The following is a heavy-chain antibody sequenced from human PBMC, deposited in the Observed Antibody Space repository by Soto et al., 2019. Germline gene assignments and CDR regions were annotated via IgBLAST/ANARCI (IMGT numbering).Heavy chain of an antibody. CDR3: AKVEYSSSWYERYYYGMDV. D-gene: IGHD6-13*01. CDR2: ISYDGSNK. V-gene: IGHV3-30*18. Sequence: QVQLVESGGGVVQPGRSLRLSCAASGFTFSSYGMHWVRQAPGKGLEWVAVISYDGSNKYYADSVKGRFTISRDNSKNTLYLQMNSLRAEDTAVYYCAKVEYSSSWYERYYYGMDVWGQGTTVTVSS. CDR1: GFTFSSYG. J-gene: IGHJ6*02.